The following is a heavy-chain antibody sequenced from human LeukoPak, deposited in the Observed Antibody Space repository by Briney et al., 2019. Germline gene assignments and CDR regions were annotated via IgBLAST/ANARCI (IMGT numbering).Heavy chain of an antibody. J-gene: IGHJ4*02. CDR1: GFTFSSYA. D-gene: IGHD6-19*01. Sequence: PGGSLRLSCAASGFTFSSYAMSWVRQAPGKGLEWVSAISGSGGSTYYADSVKGRFTISRDSSKNTLYLQMNSLRAEDTAVYYCEKDEYSSGWPYWGQGTLVTVSS. CDR2: ISGSGGST. V-gene: IGHV3-23*01. CDR3: EKDEYSSGWPY.